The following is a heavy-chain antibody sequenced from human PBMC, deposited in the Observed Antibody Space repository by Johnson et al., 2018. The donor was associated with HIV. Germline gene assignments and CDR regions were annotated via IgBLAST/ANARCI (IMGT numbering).Heavy chain of an antibody. Sequence: VQLVESGGGLVQPGRSLRLSCAASGFSFSSYALHWVRQAPGKGLEWVAAVSYETTNKHYADSVTGRFTISRDNSKSTLILQMNGLREEDTAIYYCARELRGPDAFDIWGQGTMVTVSS. CDR3: ARELRGPDAFDI. CDR2: VSYETTNK. J-gene: IGHJ3*02. V-gene: IGHV3-30-3*01. CDR1: GFSFSSYA.